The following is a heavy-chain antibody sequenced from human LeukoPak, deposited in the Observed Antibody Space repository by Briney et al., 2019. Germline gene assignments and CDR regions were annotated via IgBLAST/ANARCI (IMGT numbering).Heavy chain of an antibody. Sequence: ASVKVSCKSSGYTFTAYFLHWMRQAPGQGLEWMADIDPKTGGSHYAQKFRGRVTLTRDTSISTVYMELSSLTPDDTAVYYCARGPATSAFDIWGQGTMVTVSS. CDR3: ARGPATSAFDI. CDR2: IDPKTGGS. J-gene: IGHJ3*02. CDR1: GYTFTAYF. V-gene: IGHV1-2*02.